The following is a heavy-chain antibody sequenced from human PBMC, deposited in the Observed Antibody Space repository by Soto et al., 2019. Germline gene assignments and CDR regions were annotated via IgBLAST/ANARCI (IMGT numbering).Heavy chain of an antibody. Sequence: PSETLSLTCTVSGGSISSGGYYWSRIRQHPGKGLEWIGYIYYSGSTYYNPSRKSRVTISVDTSKNQFSLKLSSVTAADTAVYYCASLSRRGDYGMDVWGQGTTVTVSS. J-gene: IGHJ6*02. CDR3: ASLSRRGDYGMDV. V-gene: IGHV4-31*03. CDR2: IYYSGST. CDR1: GGSISSGGYY.